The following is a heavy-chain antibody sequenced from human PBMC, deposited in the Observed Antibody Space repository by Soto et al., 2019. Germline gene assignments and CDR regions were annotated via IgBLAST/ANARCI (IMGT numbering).Heavy chain of an antibody. CDR1: GFLFSRYA. Sequence: GSLRLSCEASGFLFSRYAMSWVRQAPGKGLEWVSVISDIGTTYYADFLKGRFTVSRDNSKNTLYLQMNSLRADDTAIYYCVKDLSALVRGVIPTGMDVWGQGTTVTVSS. CDR2: ISDIGTT. J-gene: IGHJ6*02. V-gene: IGHV3-23*01. CDR3: VKDLSALVRGVIPTGMDV. D-gene: IGHD3-10*01.